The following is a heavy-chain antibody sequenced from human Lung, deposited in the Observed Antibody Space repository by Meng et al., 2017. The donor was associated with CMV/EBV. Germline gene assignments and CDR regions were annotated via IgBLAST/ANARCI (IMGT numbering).Heavy chain of an antibody. CDR2: INSDGSST. Sequence: GGSXRLXCAASGFTFSSYWMHWVRQAPGKGLVWVSRINSDGSSTSYADSVKGRFTISRDNAKNTLYLQMNSLRAEDTAVYYCARDNPYYDFWSGYYGYYFDYWXQGTLVT. CDR3: ARDNPYYDFWSGYYGYYFDY. J-gene: IGHJ4*02. CDR1: GFTFSSYW. D-gene: IGHD3-3*01. V-gene: IGHV3-74*01.